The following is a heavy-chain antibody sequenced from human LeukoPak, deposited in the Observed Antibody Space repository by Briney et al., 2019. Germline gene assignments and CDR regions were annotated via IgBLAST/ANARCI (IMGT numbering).Heavy chain of an antibody. CDR2: INPNSGGT. J-gene: IGHJ4*02. CDR1: GYTFTGYY. Sequence: ASVKVSCKASGYTFTGYYMHWVRQAPGQGLEWMGWINPNSGGTNYAQKFQGWVTMTRDTSISTAYMELSRLRSDDTAVYYCARNVRGYSYGNFDYWGQGTLVTVSS. V-gene: IGHV1-2*04. D-gene: IGHD5-18*01. CDR3: ARNVRGYSYGNFDY.